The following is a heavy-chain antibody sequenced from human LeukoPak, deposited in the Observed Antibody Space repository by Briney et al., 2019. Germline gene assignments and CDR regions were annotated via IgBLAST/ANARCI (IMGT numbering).Heavy chain of an antibody. CDR3: ARGQARLAWFDP. CDR2: IYHSGST. Sequence: SETLSLTCAVSGGSISSNNWWSWVRQPPGKGLEWIGEIYHSGSTYYNPSLKSRVTMSLDTSKNQFSLRLRSVTAADTAVYYCARGQARLAWFDPWGQGTLVTVSS. V-gene: IGHV4-4*02. J-gene: IGHJ5*02. D-gene: IGHD6-19*01. CDR1: GGSISSNNW.